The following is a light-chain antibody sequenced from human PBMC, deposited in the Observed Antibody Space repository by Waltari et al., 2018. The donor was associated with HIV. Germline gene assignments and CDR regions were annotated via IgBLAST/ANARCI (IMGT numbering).Light chain of an antibody. Sequence: QSALTQHASVSGSPGQSITIPCTGTNSDLGAYNYVSWYQQHPGKAPKLLNYEVSNLPAGVANRFACSTSGTTSSLTISGLQAEDEADYYCSSYTGTSTLYVFGPGTKVTVL. V-gene: IGLV2-14*01. CDR2: EVS. CDR1: NSDLGAYNY. CDR3: SSYTGTSTLYV. J-gene: IGLJ1*01.